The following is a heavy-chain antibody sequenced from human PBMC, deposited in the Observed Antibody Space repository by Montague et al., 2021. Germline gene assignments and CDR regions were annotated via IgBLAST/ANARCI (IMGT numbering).Heavy chain of an antibody. D-gene: IGHD3-10*01. J-gene: IGHJ5*02. CDR1: GFTFSVYS. CDR3: TRDRVSGSYIAGFDP. CDR2: ITINGSIL. V-gene: IGHV3-74*03. Sequence: SLRLSCAASGFTFSVYSMHWVRQAPEKGLVWVAHITINGSILSYADSVKGRFAISRDNSKNTLYLQMNSLRAEDTAVYYCTRDRVSGSYIAGFDPWGQGTLVTVSS.